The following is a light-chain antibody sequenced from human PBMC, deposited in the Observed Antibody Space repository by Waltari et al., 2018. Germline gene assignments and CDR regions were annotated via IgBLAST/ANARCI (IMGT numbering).Light chain of an antibody. V-gene: IGKV3D-15*01. CDR2: FGS. CDR3: QQSRQWPRRT. Sequence: IVMTQYPVTMSVSPGEGVTRSCTASESVGTDVAWYRHKPGQPPRLLIYFGSTRATGVPARISGSGSGTDFSLTISSLESEDFAFYYCQQSRQWPRRTFGQGTKLE. J-gene: IGKJ2*01. CDR1: ESVGTD.